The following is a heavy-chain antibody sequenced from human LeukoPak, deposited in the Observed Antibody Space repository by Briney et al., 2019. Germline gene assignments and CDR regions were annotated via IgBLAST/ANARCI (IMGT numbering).Heavy chain of an antibody. CDR2: ISFDGGNK. V-gene: IGHV3-30*03. J-gene: IGHJ6*02. CDR3: AREYSSSRSKRGSYYYYGVDV. Sequence: GGSLRLSCVASGLTFSYSAIHWVRQAPGKGLEWVAVISFDGGNKYLAESVRGRFTVSRDNSNNTVYLQMNSLGAEDTALYSCAREYSSSRSKRGSYYYYGVDVWGQGTTVTVSS. CDR1: GLTFSYSA. D-gene: IGHD3-10*01.